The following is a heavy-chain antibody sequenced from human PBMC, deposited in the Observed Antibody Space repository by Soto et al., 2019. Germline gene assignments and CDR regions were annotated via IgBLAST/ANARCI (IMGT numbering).Heavy chain of an antibody. CDR3: ARIPHTTTSYHDYYYGMDV. CDR1: GYSFASQW. V-gene: IGHV5-51*01. CDR2: IYPADSDT. J-gene: IGHJ6*02. Sequence: GESLKISCKGSGYSFASQWIGWLRQRPGKALEWMGNIYPADSDTRYSPSFQGQVTISVDKSISTAYLQWTSLKASDTAMYYCARIPHTTTSYHDYYYGMDVWGQGTRVTLSS. D-gene: IGHD3-16*02.